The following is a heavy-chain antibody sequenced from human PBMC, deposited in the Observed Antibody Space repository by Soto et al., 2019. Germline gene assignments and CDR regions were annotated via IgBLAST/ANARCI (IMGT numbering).Heavy chain of an antibody. CDR3: AKTDRKLPLWFTIGDV. D-gene: IGHD3-10*01. J-gene: IGHJ6*02. CDR1: GFIFSRYG. V-gene: IGHV3-30*18. Sequence: GGSLRLSCSASGFIFSRYGMHWVRQAPGKGLEGVAVISYDGRNKYYTSSVKGRFTISRDNSKNTLFLQMSSLRTEDTAVYFCAKTDRKLPLWFTIGDVWGQGTTVTVSS. CDR2: ISYDGRNK.